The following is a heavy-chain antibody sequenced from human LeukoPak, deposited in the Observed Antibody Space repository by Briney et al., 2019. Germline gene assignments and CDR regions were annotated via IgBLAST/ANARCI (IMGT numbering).Heavy chain of an antibody. CDR1: GFVFSNYA. CDR2: ISGSGAAT. J-gene: IGHJ4*02. V-gene: IGHV3-23*01. Sequence: GGSLRLSCAASGFVFSNYAMTWVRQAPGKGLEWVSSISGSGAATYYADSVKGRFIISRDNSKNLVFLQMNRLRGEDTAVYYCANWRDIWSGYGFDSWGQGTLVTVSS. CDR3: ANWRDIWSGYGFDS. D-gene: IGHD3-3*01.